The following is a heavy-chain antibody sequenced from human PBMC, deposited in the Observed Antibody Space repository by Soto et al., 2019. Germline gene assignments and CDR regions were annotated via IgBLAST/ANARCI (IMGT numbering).Heavy chain of an antibody. CDR3: ARGVSSQLPWFDL. Sequence: QVQLVQSGAEVKKPGASVKVSCRAAGYTFTNHAMHWVRQAPGQRLEWMGWITAGNGHTKYSQKFQGRLSITRDTSANMAYMELSSLRAEDTALYYCARGVSSQLPWFDLWCQGTQVTVSS. CDR2: ITAGNGHT. CDR1: GYTFTNHA. J-gene: IGHJ5*02. V-gene: IGHV1-3*01. D-gene: IGHD2-21*01.